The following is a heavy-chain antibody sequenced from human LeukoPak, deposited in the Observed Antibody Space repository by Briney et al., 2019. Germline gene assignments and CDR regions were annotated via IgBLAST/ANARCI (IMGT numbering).Heavy chain of an antibody. CDR2: IKSKTDGGTT. D-gene: IGHD1-26*01. Sequence: GGSLRLSCAASGFTFSSYSMNWVRQAPGKGLEWVGRIKSKTDGGTTDYAAPVKGRFTISRDDSKNTLYLQMNSLKTEDTAVYYCTTDSRGGSYYHYYYGMDVWGQGTTVTVSS. CDR1: GFTFSSYS. CDR3: TTDSRGGSYYHYYYGMDV. V-gene: IGHV3-15*01. J-gene: IGHJ6*02.